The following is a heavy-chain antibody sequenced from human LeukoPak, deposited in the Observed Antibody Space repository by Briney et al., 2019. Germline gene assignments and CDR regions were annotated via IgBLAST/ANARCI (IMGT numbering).Heavy chain of an antibody. Sequence: GGSLRLSCAASGFTFSSYAMSWVRQAPGKGLEWVSAISGSGGSTYYADSVKGRFTISRDNSKNTLYLQMNSLRAEDTAVYYCAKDPSINGDYVLWYYYGMDVWGQGTTVTVSS. CDR3: AKDPSINGDYVLWYYYGMDV. J-gene: IGHJ6*02. D-gene: IGHD4-17*01. V-gene: IGHV3-23*01. CDR2: ISGSGGST. CDR1: GFTFSSYA.